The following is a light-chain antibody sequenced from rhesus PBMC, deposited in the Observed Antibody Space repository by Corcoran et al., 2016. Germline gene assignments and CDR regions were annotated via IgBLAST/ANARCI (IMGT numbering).Light chain of an antibody. V-gene: IGKV1-43*03. J-gene: IGKJ1*01. Sequence: DIQMTQSPSTLSASVGDRVTITCQASESLSNYLHWYQLKPGKIPKVLIYRASRLQSGTPPRFSGSGSGTVFTLTISSLQPEDFATDYGQQGYTYPWTFGQGTKVEIK. CDR1: ESLSNY. CDR3: QQGYTYPWT. CDR2: RAS.